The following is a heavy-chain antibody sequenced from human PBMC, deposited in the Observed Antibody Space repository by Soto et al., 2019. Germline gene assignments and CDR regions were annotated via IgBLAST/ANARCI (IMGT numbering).Heavy chain of an antibody. Sequence: PSETLSLTCTVSGGSISRYYWSWIRQPPGKGLEWIGYIYYSGSTNYNPSLKSRVTISVDTSKNQFSLKLSSVTAADTAVYYCARQMNNVLVGASYPKNWFDPWGQGTLVTVSS. V-gene: IGHV4-59*08. J-gene: IGHJ5*02. D-gene: IGHD1-26*01. CDR2: IYYSGST. CDR3: ARQMNNVLVGASYPKNWFDP. CDR1: GGSISRYY.